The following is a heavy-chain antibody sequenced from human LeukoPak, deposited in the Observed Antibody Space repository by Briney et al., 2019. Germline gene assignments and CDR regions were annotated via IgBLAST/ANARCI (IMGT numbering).Heavy chain of an antibody. CDR2: IYYSGST. J-gene: IGHJ4*02. Sequence: SQTLSLTCTVSGGSIGSGGYYWSWIRQHPGKGLEWIGYIYYSGSTYYNPSLKSRVSLSLDTSKNHFSLNLSSVTAADTAVYYCARDPGSWYRHFDYWGQGTLVTVSS. D-gene: IGHD6-13*01. CDR1: GGSIGSGGYY. CDR3: ARDPGSWYRHFDY. V-gene: IGHV4-31*03.